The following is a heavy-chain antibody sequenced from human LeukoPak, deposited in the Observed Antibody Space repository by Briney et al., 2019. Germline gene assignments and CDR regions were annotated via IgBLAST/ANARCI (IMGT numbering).Heavy chain of an antibody. CDR1: GFAFSTYG. CDR3: ARRLYCSGTSCYTGPDAFDV. D-gene: IGHD2-2*02. J-gene: IGHJ3*01. V-gene: IGHV3-33*01. Sequence: GGSLRLSCAASGFAFSTYGMHWVRQAPGKGLEGVAVIWFDGSNKYYAESVKGRFTISRDNSENTLYLQMNSLRAEDTAVYYCARRLYCSGTSCYTGPDAFDVWGQGTVVTVSS. CDR2: IWFDGSNK.